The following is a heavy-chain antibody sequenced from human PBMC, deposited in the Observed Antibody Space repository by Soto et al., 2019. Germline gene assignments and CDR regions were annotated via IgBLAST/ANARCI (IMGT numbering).Heavy chain of an antibody. CDR3: ARVVRGVVNWFDP. J-gene: IGHJ5*02. Sequence: SVKVSCKTSGDTFTNFGLSWVRQAPGQGLEWMGWIATYNSNRNYAQKFQGRLTLTTDTSTSTAYMELKSLTYDDTAVYYCARVVRGVVNWFDPWGQGTLVTVS. D-gene: IGHD3-10*01. V-gene: IGHV1-18*01. CDR2: IATYNSNR. CDR1: GDTFTNFG.